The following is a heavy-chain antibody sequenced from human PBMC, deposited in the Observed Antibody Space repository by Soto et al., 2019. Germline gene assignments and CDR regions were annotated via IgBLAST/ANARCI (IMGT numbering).Heavy chain of an antibody. J-gene: IGHJ5*02. Sequence: PSETLSLTCTVSGDSITSNSYFWAWIRQPPGKGLEWIGSIYYSGTTYYNPSLKSRVTISVDTSKNQFSLKLSSVTAADTAVYYCARVGVVHWFDPWGQGTLVTVSS. CDR3: ARVGVVHWFDP. CDR2: IYYSGTT. D-gene: IGHD2-2*01. V-gene: IGHV4-39*07. CDR1: GDSITSNSYF.